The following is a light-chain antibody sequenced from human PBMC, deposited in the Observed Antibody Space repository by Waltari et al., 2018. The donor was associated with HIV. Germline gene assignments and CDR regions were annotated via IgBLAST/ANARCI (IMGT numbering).Light chain of an antibody. V-gene: IGLV1-44*01. CDR3: AAWDDSLKV. Sequence: QSVLTQPPSASGTPGKRVTISCSGSSSNIGSNTVNWYQQLPGTAPKLLIYSNNQRPSGGPDRFSGSKSGTSASLAISGLQSEDEADYYCAAWDDSLKVFGTGTKVTVL. J-gene: IGLJ1*01. CDR2: SNN. CDR1: SSNIGSNT.